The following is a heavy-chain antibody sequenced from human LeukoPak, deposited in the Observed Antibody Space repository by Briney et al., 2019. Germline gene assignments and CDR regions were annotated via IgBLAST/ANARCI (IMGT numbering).Heavy chain of an antibody. Sequence: ASVKVSRESSGYTFTGYYMHWVRQAPGQGLEWMVCINPDSGGTNYTQKFRGGVTMTRDTSISTAYMQLSRLSSDDTPVFHCARRAGAYSHPYYTSGQGDLVSVSS. CDR3: ARRAGAYSHPYYT. J-gene: IGHJ5*02. CDR2: INPDSGGT. D-gene: IGHD4/OR15-4a*01. CDR1: GYTFTGYY. V-gene: IGHV1-2*02.